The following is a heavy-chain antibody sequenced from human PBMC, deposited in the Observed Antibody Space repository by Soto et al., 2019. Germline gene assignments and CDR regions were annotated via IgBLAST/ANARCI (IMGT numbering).Heavy chain of an antibody. J-gene: IGHJ4*02. Sequence: HPGGSLRLSCAASGFTFSSYSMNWVRQAPGKGLEWVSYISSSSSTIYYADSVKGRFTISRDNAKNSLYLQMNSLRAEDTAVYYCARDPLSTAARPMDYWGQGTLVTVSS. CDR2: ISSSSSTI. CDR3: ARDPLSTAARPMDY. V-gene: IGHV3-48*01. D-gene: IGHD6-6*01. CDR1: GFTFSSYS.